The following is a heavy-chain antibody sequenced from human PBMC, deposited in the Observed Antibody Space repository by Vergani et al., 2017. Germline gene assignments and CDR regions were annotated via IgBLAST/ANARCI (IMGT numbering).Heavy chain of an antibody. J-gene: IGHJ4*02. CDR2: ISSSSSYI. V-gene: IGHV3-21*01. D-gene: IGHD2-15*01. Sequence: EVQLVESGGGLVQPGGSLRLSCAASGFTFSSYSMNWVRQAPGKGLEWVSSISSSSSYIYYADSVKGRFTISRDNAKNSLYLQMNSLRAEDTAVYYCASTTRICSGGSCYLRWGQGTLVTVSS. CDR3: ASTTRICSGGSCYLR. CDR1: GFTFSSYS.